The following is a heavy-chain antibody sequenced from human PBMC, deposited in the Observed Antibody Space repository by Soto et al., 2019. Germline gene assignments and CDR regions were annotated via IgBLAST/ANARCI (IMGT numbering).Heavy chain of an antibody. CDR1: GGTFSSYA. CDR2: IIPIFGTA. Sequence: ASVKVSCKASGGTFSSYAISWVRQAPGQGLEWMGGIIPIFGTANYAQKFQGRVTITADESTSTAYMELNSLRAEDTAVYYCARGGVGRYCSSTSCYTWVFDYWGQGTLVTVSS. CDR3: ARGGVGRYCSSTSCYTWVFDY. D-gene: IGHD2-2*02. V-gene: IGHV1-69*13. J-gene: IGHJ4*02.